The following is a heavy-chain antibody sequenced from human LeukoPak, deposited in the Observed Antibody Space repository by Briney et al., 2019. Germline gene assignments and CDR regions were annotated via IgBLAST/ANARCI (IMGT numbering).Heavy chain of an antibody. Sequence: ASVKVSCKTSGYTFTTYYFHWLRQAPGQGLEWMGWTNPNSGDTIYAQKFLGRVTMTRDTSISTAYMELTTLTSDDTAVYYCVRDGVGTYDYWGQGTLVTVSS. CDR2: TNPNSGDT. CDR3: VRDGVGTYDY. V-gene: IGHV1-2*02. D-gene: IGHD3-3*01. J-gene: IGHJ4*02. CDR1: GYTFTTYY.